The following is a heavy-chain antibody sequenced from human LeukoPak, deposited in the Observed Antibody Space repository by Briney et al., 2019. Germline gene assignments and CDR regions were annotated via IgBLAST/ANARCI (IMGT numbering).Heavy chain of an antibody. J-gene: IGHJ5*02. CDR3: ARLRVTMVRGGSDNWFDP. CDR2: IYYSGST. CDR1: GGSISSSSYY. V-gene: IGHV4-39*07. Sequence: SETLSLTCTVSGGSISSSSYYWGWIRQPPGKGLEWIGSIYYSGSTYYNPSLKSRVTISVDTSKNQFSLKLSSVTAADTAVYYCARLRVTMVRGGSDNWFDPWGQGTLVTVSS. D-gene: IGHD3-10*01.